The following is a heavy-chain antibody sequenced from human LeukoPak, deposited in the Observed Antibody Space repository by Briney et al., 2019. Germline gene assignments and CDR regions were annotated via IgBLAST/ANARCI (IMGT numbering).Heavy chain of an antibody. V-gene: IGHV4-61*02. CDR3: AREGPVDIVVVPAAMGYYYYMDV. CDR2: IYTSGST. D-gene: IGHD2-2*01. J-gene: IGHJ6*03. CDR1: GGSISSGSYY. Sequence: PSETLSLTCTVSGGSISSGSYYWSWIRQPAGKGLEWIGRIYTSGSTNYNPSLKSRVTISVDTSKNQFSLKLSFVTAADTAVYYCAREGPVDIVVVPAAMGYYYYMDVWGKGTTVTVSS.